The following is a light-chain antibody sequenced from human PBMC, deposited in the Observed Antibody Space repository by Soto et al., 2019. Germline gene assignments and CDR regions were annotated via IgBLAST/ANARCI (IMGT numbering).Light chain of an antibody. CDR2: DAS. Sequence: EIVLTQSPATLSLSPGERATLSCRASQSVSSSLAWYQHKPGQAPRLLIYDASNRATGIPARFSGSGSGTDFTLTISSLEPEDCAVYYCQQRSNWPLTFGGGTKVEIK. J-gene: IGKJ4*01. V-gene: IGKV3-11*01. CDR1: QSVSSS. CDR3: QQRSNWPLT.